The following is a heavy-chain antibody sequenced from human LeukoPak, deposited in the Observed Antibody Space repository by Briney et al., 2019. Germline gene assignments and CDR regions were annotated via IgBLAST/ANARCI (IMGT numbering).Heavy chain of an antibody. CDR3: ASLGYRGFDY. D-gene: IGHD5-18*01. CDR1: GYSISSGYY. CDR2: IYHSGTT. V-gene: IGHV4-38-2*02. Sequence: SETLSLTCTVSGYSISSGYYWGWIRQPPGKGLEWIGSIYHSGTTYYNPSLKSRVTISVDTSKNQFSLRLSSVTAADTAVYYCASLGYRGFDYWGQGTLVTVSS. J-gene: IGHJ4*02.